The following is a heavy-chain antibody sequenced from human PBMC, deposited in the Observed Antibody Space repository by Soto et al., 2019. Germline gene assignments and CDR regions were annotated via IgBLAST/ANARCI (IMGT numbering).Heavy chain of an antibody. Sequence: SETLSLTCTVSGASINSDTYYWSWIRQPPGKGLEWIGYIYFSGSTYYNPSFKSRISISIDTSRNQFSLKLRSATAADTAIYFCARSTGRYWVPGTLVTVS. D-gene: IGHD2-21*01. CDR1: GASINSDTYY. CDR2: IYFSGST. CDR3: ARSTGRY. J-gene: IGHJ4*02. V-gene: IGHV4-30-4*01.